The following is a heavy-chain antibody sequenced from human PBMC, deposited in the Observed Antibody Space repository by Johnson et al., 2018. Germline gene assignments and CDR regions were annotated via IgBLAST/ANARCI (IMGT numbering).Heavy chain of an antibody. CDR3: ARGGDYYYYYYMDV. D-gene: IGHD3-16*01. CDR2: IGSSSSTI. CDR1: GFTFSSYS. Sequence: VQLVQSGGGLVQPGGSLRLSCAASGFTFSSYSMNWVRQAPGKGLEWVAYIGSSSSTIYNAAPVKGRLTIRRDNSKNPRYLQMNSLSAEDTAVYYCARGGDYYYYYYMDVWGKGTTVTVSS. V-gene: IGHV3-48*01. J-gene: IGHJ6*03.